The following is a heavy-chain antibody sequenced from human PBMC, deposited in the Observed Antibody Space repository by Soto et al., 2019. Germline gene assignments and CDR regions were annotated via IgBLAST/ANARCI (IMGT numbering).Heavy chain of an antibody. J-gene: IGHJ4*02. CDR1: GGSISSGDYY. V-gene: IGHV4-30-4*01. CDR3: ARDPGVAYFDY. D-gene: IGHD5-12*01. CDR2: IYYSGST. Sequence: SETLSLTCTVSGGSISSGDYYWSWIRQPPGKGLEWIGYIYYSGSTYYNPSLKSRVTISVDTSKNQFSLKLSSVTAADTAVYYCARDPGVAYFDYWGQGTLVTVSS.